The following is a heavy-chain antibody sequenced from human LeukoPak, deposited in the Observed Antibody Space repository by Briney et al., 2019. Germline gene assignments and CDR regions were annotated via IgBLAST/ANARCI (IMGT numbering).Heavy chain of an antibody. D-gene: IGHD6-19*01. Sequence: GGSLRLSCAASGFTFSSYAMSWVRQAPGKGLEWVAVISYDGSNKYYADSVKGRFTISRDNSKNTLYLQMNSLRAEDTAVYYCARGGGQWLVRGDVDYWGQGTLVTVSS. J-gene: IGHJ4*02. CDR1: GFTFSSYA. CDR2: ISYDGSNK. V-gene: IGHV3-30-3*01. CDR3: ARGGGQWLVRGDVDY.